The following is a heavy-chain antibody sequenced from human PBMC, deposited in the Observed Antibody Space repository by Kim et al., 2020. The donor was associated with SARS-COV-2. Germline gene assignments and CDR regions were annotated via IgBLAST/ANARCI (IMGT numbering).Heavy chain of an antibody. J-gene: IGHJ6*02. CDR1: GGSISSYY. V-gene: IGHV4-59*01. Sequence: SETLSLTCTVSGGSISSYYWSWIRQPPGKGLEWIGYIYYSGSTNYNPSLKSRVTISVDTSKNQFSLKLSSVTAADTAVYYCARTLRYFDWHSHLGGMDVWGQGTTVTVSS. CDR3: ARTLRYFDWHSHLGGMDV. CDR2: IYYSGST. D-gene: IGHD3-9*01.